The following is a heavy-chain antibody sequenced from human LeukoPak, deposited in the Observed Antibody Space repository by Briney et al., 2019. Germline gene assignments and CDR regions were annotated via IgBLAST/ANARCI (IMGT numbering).Heavy chain of an antibody. CDR3: ARCRGDCFDY. D-gene: IGHD2-15*01. Sequence: SETLSLTCTVSGGSISSSSYYWGWIRQPPGKGLEWIGSIYYSGSTYYNPSLKSRVTISVDTSKNQFSLKLSSVTAADTAVYYCARCRGDCFDYWGQGTLVTVSS. CDR2: IYYSGST. J-gene: IGHJ4*02. V-gene: IGHV4-39*01. CDR1: GGSISSSSYY.